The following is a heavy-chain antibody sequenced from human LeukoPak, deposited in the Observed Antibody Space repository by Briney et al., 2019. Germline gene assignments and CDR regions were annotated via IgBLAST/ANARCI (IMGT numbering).Heavy chain of an antibody. CDR1: GFTVISKN. CDR2: IYSGEST. D-gene: IGHD4-17*01. Sequence: PGGSLRLSCTASGFTVISKNMTWVRQAPGKGLEWVSLIYSGESTYYADSLKGRFIISRDNSHNTLYLQMNSLRVGDTAVYYCARGVTTDVYWGQGTLVTVSS. CDR3: ARGVTTDVY. V-gene: IGHV3-66*01. J-gene: IGHJ4*02.